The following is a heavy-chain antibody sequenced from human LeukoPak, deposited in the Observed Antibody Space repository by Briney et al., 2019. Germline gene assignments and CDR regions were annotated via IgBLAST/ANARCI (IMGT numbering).Heavy chain of an antibody. CDR2: SDWDENK. J-gene: IGHJ4*02. Sequence: SGPTLVKPTQTLTLTCTFSGFSLTTSGMCVSRIRQPPGKALEWLARSDWDENKYYSTSLKTRLTISKDTSKNQVVLTMTSMDPLDTATYFCARMPRANYYGSGSYYRFFDYWGQGTLVTVSS. CDR3: ARMPRANYYGSGSYYRFFDY. CDR1: GFSLTTSGMC. D-gene: IGHD3-10*01. V-gene: IGHV2-70*11.